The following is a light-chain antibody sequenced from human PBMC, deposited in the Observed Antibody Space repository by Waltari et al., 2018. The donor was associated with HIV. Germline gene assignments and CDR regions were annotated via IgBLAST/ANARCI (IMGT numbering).Light chain of an antibody. J-gene: IGLJ2*01. Sequence: QSALTQPASVSGSPGQSITISCTRPSRHIGPYEYVSWYRQHPGKAPQLLFYDVFYPPSGVSHVSAASKSGNTSSPTISGRQADDEAVYSCSSYTTTNTIIFGGGTKLTVL. CDR2: DVF. CDR3: SSYTTTNTII. CDR1: SRHIGPYEY. V-gene: IGLV2-14*03.